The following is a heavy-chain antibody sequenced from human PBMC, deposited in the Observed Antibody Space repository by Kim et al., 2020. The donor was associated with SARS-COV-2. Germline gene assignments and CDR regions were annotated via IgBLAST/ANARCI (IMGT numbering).Heavy chain of an antibody. Sequence: TGRFTISRDNSKNTLYLQMNSLRAEDTAVYYCARGSYYDSSGYYYYYFDYWGQGTLVTVSS. D-gene: IGHD3-22*01. CDR3: ARGSYYDSSGYYYYYFDY. J-gene: IGHJ4*02. V-gene: IGHV3-66*01.